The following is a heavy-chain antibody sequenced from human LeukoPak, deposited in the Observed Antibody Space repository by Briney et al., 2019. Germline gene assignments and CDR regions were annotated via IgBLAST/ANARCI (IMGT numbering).Heavy chain of an antibody. CDR1: GYTFTGYY. CDR3: ARDTYYYDSSGYRNLDY. CDR2: INPNSGGT. J-gene: IGHJ4*02. D-gene: IGHD3-22*01. Sequence: ASVKVSCKVSGYTFTGYYMHWVRQAPGQGLEWMGWINPNSGGTNYAQKFQGRVTMTRDTSISTAYMELSRLRSDDTAVYYCARDTYYYDSSGYRNLDYWGQGTLVTVSS. V-gene: IGHV1-2*02.